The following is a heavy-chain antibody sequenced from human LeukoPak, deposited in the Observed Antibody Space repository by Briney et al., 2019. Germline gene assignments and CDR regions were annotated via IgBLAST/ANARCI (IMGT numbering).Heavy chain of an antibody. D-gene: IGHD3-3*01. J-gene: IGHJ4*02. CDR3: AKDFWSGYHSGYFDY. CDR1: GFGFSRYW. CDR2: IYRDGSTT. Sequence: GGSLRLSCAASGFGFSRYWMHWVRQAPGTGLKWVSRIYRDGSTTDYADSVKGRFTISRDNSKNTLYLQMNSLRAEDTAVYYCAKDFWSGYHSGYFDYWGQGTLVTVSS. V-gene: IGHV3-74*01.